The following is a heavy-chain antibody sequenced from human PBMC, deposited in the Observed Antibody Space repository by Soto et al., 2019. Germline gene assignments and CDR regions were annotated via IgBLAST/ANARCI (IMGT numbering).Heavy chain of an antibody. J-gene: IGHJ5*02. CDR3: ARDPEYYDILTGYERKPNWFDP. CDR1: GFTFSSYG. D-gene: IGHD3-9*01. V-gene: IGHV3-33*01. CDR2: IWYDGSNK. Sequence: GGSLRLSCAASGFTFSSYGMHWVRQAQDKGLEWVAVIWYDGSNKYYADSVKGRFTISRDNSKNTLYLQMNSLRAEDTAVYYCARDPEYYDILTGYERKPNWFDPWGQGTLVTVSS.